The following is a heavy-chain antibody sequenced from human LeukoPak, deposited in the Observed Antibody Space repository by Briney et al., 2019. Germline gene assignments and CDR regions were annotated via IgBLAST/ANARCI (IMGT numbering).Heavy chain of an antibody. Sequence: GGSLRLSCAASGFTFSSYAMHWVRQAPGKGLEWVAVISYDGSNKYYADSVKGRFTISRDNSKNTLYLQMNSLRAEDTAVYYCAKSRPGPFDYWGQGTLVNVSS. CDR2: ISYDGSNK. J-gene: IGHJ4*02. V-gene: IGHV3-30*04. CDR3: AKSRPGPFDY. CDR1: GFTFSSYA. D-gene: IGHD6-6*01.